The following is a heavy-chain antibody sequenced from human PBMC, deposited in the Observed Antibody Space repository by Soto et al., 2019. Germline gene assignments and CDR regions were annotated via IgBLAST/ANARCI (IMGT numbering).Heavy chain of an antibody. J-gene: IGHJ6*03. CDR1: GFTFSDYY. CDR3: AIDPYCSSTSCYHYYYYMDV. D-gene: IGHD2-2*01. V-gene: IGHV3-11*04. Sequence: GGSLRLSCAASGFTFSDYYMSWIRQAPGKGLEWVSYISSSGSTIYYADSVKGRFTISRDNAKNSLYLQMNSLRAEDTAVYYCAIDPYCSSTSCYHYYYYMDVWGKGTTVTVSS. CDR2: ISSSGSTI.